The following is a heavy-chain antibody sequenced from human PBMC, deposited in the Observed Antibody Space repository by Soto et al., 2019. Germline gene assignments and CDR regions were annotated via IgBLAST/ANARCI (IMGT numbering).Heavy chain of an antibody. J-gene: IGHJ4*02. CDR1: GFTFNSYS. CDR2: ISGSGDST. D-gene: IGHD6-19*01. Sequence: EVQLVESGGGLVKPGGSLRLSCAVSGFTFNSYSMNWVRQAPGKGLEWVSVISGSGDSTYYADSVKGRFTISRDNSKNTLYLQMNSLRAEDTAVYYCASRSSGWYFDYWGQGTLITVSS. CDR3: ASRSSGWYFDY. V-gene: IGHV3-23*04.